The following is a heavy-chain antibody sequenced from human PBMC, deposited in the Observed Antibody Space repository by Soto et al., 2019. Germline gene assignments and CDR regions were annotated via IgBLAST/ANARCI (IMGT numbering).Heavy chain of an antibody. CDR2: IYYSGST. CDR3: ARGGSAFDI. D-gene: IGHD3-16*01. V-gene: IGHV4-39*01. CDR1: GGSISSSSYY. Sequence: SETLSLTCTVSGGSISSSSYYWGWIRQPPGKGLEWIGSIYYSGSTYYNPSLKSRVTISVDTSKNQFSLKLSSVTAADTAMYYCARGGSAFDIWGQGTMVTVSS. J-gene: IGHJ3*02.